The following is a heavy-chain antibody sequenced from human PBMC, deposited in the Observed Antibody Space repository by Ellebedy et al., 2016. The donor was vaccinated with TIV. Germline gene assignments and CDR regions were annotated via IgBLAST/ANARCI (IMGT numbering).Heavy chain of an antibody. CDR2: IYSSGIT. V-gene: IGHV4-59*01. J-gene: IGHJ4*02. CDR1: GGSITGSH. CDR3: AKNSYASGQ. D-gene: IGHD3-16*01. Sequence: MPSETLSLTCTVSGGSITGSHWSWIRQPPGKGLAWIGYIYSSGITNYNPSLKSRVTISVDTSKNQFSLKLRSVTAADTAMYYCAKNSYASGQWGQGTLVTVSS.